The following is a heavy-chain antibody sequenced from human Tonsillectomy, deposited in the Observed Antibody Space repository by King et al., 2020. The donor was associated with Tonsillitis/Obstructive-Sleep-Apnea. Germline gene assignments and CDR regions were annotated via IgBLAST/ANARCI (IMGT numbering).Heavy chain of an antibody. J-gene: IGHJ4*02. V-gene: IGHV3-30*04. D-gene: IGHD6-6*01. CDR3: ARSSGGWISARLFFDY. Sequence: HVQLVESGGGVVQPGRSLRLSCAASGFSFSTYAMHWVRQAPGKGLEWVALISYDGNNKYYVDSVKGRFTISRDNSKSTLYLQMNSLRPEDTAVYYCARSSGGWISARLFFDYWGQGTLVTVSS. CDR2: ISYDGNNK. CDR1: GFSFSTYA.